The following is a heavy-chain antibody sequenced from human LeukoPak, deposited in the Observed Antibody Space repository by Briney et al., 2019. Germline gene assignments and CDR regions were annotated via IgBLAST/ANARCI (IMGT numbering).Heavy chain of an antibody. Sequence: GGSLRLSCATSGFNFNSYGMHWVRQAPGKGLEWVAFIRFDGSNTYYADSVKGRFTISRDNSKNTLYLQMNSLRAEDTAVYYCARDGGLLLALYYFDYWGQGTLVTVSS. CDR3: ARDGGLLLALYYFDY. CDR1: GFNFNSYG. V-gene: IGHV3-30*02. CDR2: IRFDGSNT. J-gene: IGHJ4*02. D-gene: IGHD2-15*01.